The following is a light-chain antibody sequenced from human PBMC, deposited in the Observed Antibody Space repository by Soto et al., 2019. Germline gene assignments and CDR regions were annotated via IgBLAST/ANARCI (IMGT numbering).Light chain of an antibody. CDR1: SSDVGGYNY. J-gene: IGLJ1*01. Sequence: QSALTQPASVSGSPGQSITISCTGTSSDVGGYNYVSWYQQHPGKAPKFMIYDVSNRPSGVSNRFSGSKSGNTASLTISGLQAEDEADDSCYSYTTSNTRQIVFGTGTKLTVL. V-gene: IGLV2-14*01. CDR2: DVS. CDR3: YSYTTSNTRQIV.